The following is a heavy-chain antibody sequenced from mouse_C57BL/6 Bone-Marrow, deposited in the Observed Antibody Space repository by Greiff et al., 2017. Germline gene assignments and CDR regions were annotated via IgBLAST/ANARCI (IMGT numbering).Heavy chain of an antibody. V-gene: IGHV6-3*01. Sequence: EVMLVESGGGLVQPGGSMKLSCVASGFTFSNYWMNWVRQSPEKGLEWVAQIRLYYDNYATNYVESVKGRFTISRDDSKSSVHMQMHNLRAEDTGIYYCPGGWLLGFYWGQGTTLTVSS. CDR1: GFTFSNYW. D-gene: IGHD2-3*01. J-gene: IGHJ2*01. CDR3: PGGWLLGFY. CDR2: IRLYYDNYAT.